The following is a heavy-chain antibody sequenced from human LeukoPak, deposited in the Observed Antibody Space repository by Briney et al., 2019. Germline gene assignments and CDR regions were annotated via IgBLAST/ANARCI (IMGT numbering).Heavy chain of an antibody. D-gene: IGHD4-17*01. J-gene: IGHJ4*02. CDR3: ARVPNGDYFDY. CDR2: IWYDGSNK. V-gene: IGHV3-33*01. Sequence: GGSLRLSCAASGFTFSSYGMHWVRQAPGKGLEWVAVIWYDGSNKYYADSVKGRFTISRDNSKNTPYLQMNSLRAEDTAVYYCARVPNGDYFDYWGQGTLVTVSS. CDR1: GFTFSSYG.